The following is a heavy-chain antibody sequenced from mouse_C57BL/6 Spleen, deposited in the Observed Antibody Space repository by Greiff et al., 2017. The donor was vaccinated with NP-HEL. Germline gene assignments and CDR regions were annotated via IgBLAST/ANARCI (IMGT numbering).Heavy chain of an antibody. CDR3: TYPYGSSYGFAY. J-gene: IGHJ3*01. D-gene: IGHD1-1*01. V-gene: IGHV14-4*01. Sequence: EVQLQQSGAELVRPGASVKLSCTASGFNIKDDYMHWVKQRPEQGLEWIGWIDPENGDTEYASKFQGKATITADTSSNTAYLQLSSLTSEDTAVYYCTYPYGSSYGFAYWGQGTLVTVSA. CDR2: IDPENGDT. CDR1: GFNIKDDY.